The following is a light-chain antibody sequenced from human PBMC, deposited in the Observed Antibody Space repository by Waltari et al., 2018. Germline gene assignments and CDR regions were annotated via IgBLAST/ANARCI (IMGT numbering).Light chain of an antibody. Sequence: IVMTQTPDSLAVSLGERATINCKSSQSVLYSSNNENCLAWYQQKPGQPPKLLIYLTSTRESGVADRVSGSGSGTDFTLTISSLQAEDVATYYCQQYYSTPPTFGQGTRLEIK. CDR2: LTS. CDR3: QQYYSTPPT. J-gene: IGKJ2*01. CDR1: QSVLYSSNNENC. V-gene: IGKV4-1*01.